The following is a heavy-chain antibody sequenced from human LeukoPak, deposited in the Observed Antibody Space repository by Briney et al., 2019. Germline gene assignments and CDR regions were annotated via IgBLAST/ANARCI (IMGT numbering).Heavy chain of an antibody. V-gene: IGHV4-38-2*02. J-gene: IGHJ4*02. CDR1: GYSISSGYY. CDR2: IYHSGST. D-gene: IGHD5-18*01. CDR3: ASSLLADTAMVFDY. Sequence: SETLSLTCTVSGYSISSGYYWGWIRQPPGKGLEWIGSIYHSGSTYYNPSLKGRVTISVDTSKNQFSLKLSSVTAADTAVYYCASSLLADTAMVFDYWGQGTLVTVSS.